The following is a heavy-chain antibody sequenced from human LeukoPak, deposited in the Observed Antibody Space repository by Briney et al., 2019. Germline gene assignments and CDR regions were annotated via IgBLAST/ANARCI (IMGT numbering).Heavy chain of an antibody. Sequence: PSETLSLTCTVSGGSISGYYWSWIRQPPGKGLEWIGEINHSGSTNYNPSLKSRVTISVDTSKNQFSLKLSSVTAADTAVYYCATPYYDFWSGYSSWGQGTLVTVSS. CDR2: INHSGST. J-gene: IGHJ4*02. CDR1: GGSISGYY. D-gene: IGHD3-3*01. CDR3: ATPYYDFWSGYSS. V-gene: IGHV4-34*01.